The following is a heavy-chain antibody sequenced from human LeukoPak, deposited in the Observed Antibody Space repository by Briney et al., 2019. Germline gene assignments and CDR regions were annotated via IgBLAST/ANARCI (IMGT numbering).Heavy chain of an antibody. D-gene: IGHD6-13*01. CDR2: ISGSGGST. V-gene: IGHV3-23*01. Sequence: GGSLRLSCAASGFTFSSYAMSWVRQASGKGLEWVSTISGSGGSTYYADSVKGRFTISRDNSKNTLYLQMNSLRAEDTAVYYCAKSPLAASSGDYWGQGTLVTVSS. CDR1: GFTFSSYA. J-gene: IGHJ4*02. CDR3: AKSPLAASSGDY.